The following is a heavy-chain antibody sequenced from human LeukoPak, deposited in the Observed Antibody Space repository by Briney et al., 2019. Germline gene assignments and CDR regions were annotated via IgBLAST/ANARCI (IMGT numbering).Heavy chain of an antibody. D-gene: IGHD6-13*01. V-gene: IGHV4-39*01. CDR3: ARRQLAAGGMGYDFDY. Sequence: SETLSLTCTVSGGSISSPTYSWAWIPQPPGKGLEWLGSVPHSGSAYSSPSLKRRVTMSGDTSKNQFSLRLSSVTAADTAVYYCARRQLAAGGMGYDFDYWGQGPLVTVSS. CDR1: GGSISSPTYS. J-gene: IGHJ4*02. CDR2: VPHSGSA.